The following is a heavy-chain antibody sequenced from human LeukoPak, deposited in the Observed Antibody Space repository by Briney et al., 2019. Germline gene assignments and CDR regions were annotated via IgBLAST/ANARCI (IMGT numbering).Heavy chain of an antibody. Sequence: SETLSLTCTVSGHSIRSSSYYWGWIRQSPEKGLEGIGSIYYSGSTYYSASFKSRVTISVDTSQNQFSLKLRSVTAADRAVYYCASRYYYDTRGYFLHWGQGTLVTVSS. CDR2: IYYSGST. D-gene: IGHD3-22*01. J-gene: IGHJ1*01. CDR3: ASRYYYDTRGYFLH. CDR1: GHSIRSSSYY. V-gene: IGHV4-39*01.